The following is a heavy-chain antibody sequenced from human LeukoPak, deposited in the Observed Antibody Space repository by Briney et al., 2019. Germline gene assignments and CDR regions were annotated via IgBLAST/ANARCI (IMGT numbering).Heavy chain of an antibody. CDR2: NYSGGST. J-gene: IGHJ4*02. CDR3: ARDTDYYDSSGPGYFDY. D-gene: IGHD3-22*01. Sequence: GGSLRLSCAASGFTVSSNYMSWVRQAPGKGLEWVSVNYSGGSTYYADSVKGRFTISRDNSKNTLYLQMNSLRAEDTAVYYCARDTDYYDSSGPGYFDYWGQGTLVTVSS. CDR1: GFTVSSNY. V-gene: IGHV3-66*01.